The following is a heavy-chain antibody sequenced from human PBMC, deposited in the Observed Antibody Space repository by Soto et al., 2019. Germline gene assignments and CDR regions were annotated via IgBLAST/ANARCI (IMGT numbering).Heavy chain of an antibody. CDR3: ARVGGVAVRVFDY. D-gene: IGHD3-16*01. CDR1: GGSISGYY. J-gene: IGHJ4*02. V-gene: IGHV4-59*01. CDR2: MYYSGST. Sequence: SETLSLTCTVSGGSISGYYWSWILQPPGKGLEWIGHMYYSGSTNYNPSLKSRATISVDTSKNQFSLKLSSVTAADTAVYYCARVGGVAVRVFDYWGQGTLVT.